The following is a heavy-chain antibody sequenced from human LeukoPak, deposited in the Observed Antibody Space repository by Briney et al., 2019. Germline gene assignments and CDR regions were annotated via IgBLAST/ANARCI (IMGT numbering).Heavy chain of an antibody. V-gene: IGHV1-24*01. J-gene: IGHJ4*02. Sequence: VASVKVSCKVSGYTLTELSMHWVRQAPGKGLEWMGGFDPEDGETIYAQKFQGRVTMTEDTSTDTAYMELSSLRSEDTAVYYCATVSYGDYAFDYWGQGTLVTVSS. D-gene: IGHD4-17*01. CDR1: GYTLTELS. CDR2: FDPEDGET. CDR3: ATVSYGDYAFDY.